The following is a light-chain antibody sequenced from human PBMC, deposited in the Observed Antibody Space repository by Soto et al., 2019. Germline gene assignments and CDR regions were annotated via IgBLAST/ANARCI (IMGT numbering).Light chain of an antibody. CDR1: QSVSSK. CDR3: QQYGSSPIT. J-gene: IGKJ5*01. V-gene: IGKV3-15*01. Sequence: EIVMTQSPATLSVSPGEGATLSCRASQSVSSKLARYQQKPGQAPRLLIYGASTRATGIPARFSGSGSGTEFTLTISSVQPEDFAVYYCQQYGSSPITFGQGTRLEIK. CDR2: GAS.